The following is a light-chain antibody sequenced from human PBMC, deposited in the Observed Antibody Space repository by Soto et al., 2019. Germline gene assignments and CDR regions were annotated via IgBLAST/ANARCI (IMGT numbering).Light chain of an antibody. Sequence: DIQMTQSPSSLSTSVGDRVTITCRASQSIGSSLNWYQQKPGKAPNLLIYYSSSLHTGVPSRFSGSGSGTDFTLTIGSLQPEDFATYYCQQSYTTPYTFGQGTKLQIK. J-gene: IGKJ2*01. CDR3: QQSYTTPYT. CDR2: YSS. CDR1: QSIGSS. V-gene: IGKV1-39*01.